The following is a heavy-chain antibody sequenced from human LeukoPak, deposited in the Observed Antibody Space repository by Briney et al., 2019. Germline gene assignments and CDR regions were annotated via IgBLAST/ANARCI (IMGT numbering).Heavy chain of an antibody. CDR1: GGSISNGGYY. D-gene: IGHD3-16*01. Sequence: SQTLSLTCTVSGGSISNGGYYWSWLRQHPGKGLEWIGYIYDSGTIYYSPALQSRVTISVDTSDNKFFLKLRSLTAADPAVYYCARGGDQRGFDYWGQGTLVTVSS. J-gene: IGHJ4*02. V-gene: IGHV4-31*03. CDR2: IYDSGTI. CDR3: ARGGDQRGFDY.